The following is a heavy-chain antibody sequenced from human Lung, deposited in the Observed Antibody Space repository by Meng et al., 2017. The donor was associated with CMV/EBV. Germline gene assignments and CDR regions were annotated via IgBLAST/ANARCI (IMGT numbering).Heavy chain of an antibody. Sequence: GGSLRLXCTASGFTFSFYGMHWVRQAPGKGLEWVALIRYDGSNEYYVASVRGRFTISRDNSKNTLYLQMISLRAEDTAVYYCAKDRYAAMDVWGQGTTVTVSS. CDR3: AKDRYAAMDV. CDR2: IRYDGSNE. CDR1: GFTFSFYG. V-gene: IGHV3-30*02. J-gene: IGHJ6*02. D-gene: IGHD5-12*01.